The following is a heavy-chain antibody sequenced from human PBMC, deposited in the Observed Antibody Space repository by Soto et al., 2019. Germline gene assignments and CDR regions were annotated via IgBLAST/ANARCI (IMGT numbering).Heavy chain of an antibody. J-gene: IGHJ3*02. CDR1: GGSFSGYY. CDR3: ATVVVVASNLRDDAFDI. D-gene: IGHD2-15*01. V-gene: IGHV4-34*01. Sequence: PSETLSLTCQVYGGSFSGYYWSWIRQPPGKGLEWIGEIHQSGSTNYNPSLKSRLTISIDTSKNQFSLKLTSVTAADTAVYYCATVVVVASNLRDDAFDIWGQGTMVT. CDR2: IHQSGST.